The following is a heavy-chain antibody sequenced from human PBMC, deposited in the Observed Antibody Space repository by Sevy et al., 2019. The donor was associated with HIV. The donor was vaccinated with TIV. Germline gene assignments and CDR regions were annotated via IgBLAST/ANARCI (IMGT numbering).Heavy chain of an antibody. CDR1: GFTFSTYS. J-gene: IGHJ4*02. CDR2: ISSSSRTI. V-gene: IGHV3-48*01. CDR3: ARDEQTYGDYDYFDY. Sequence: GGSLRLSCAASGFTFSTYSMNWVRQAPGKGLEWVSYISSSSRTIFYAHSVKGRLTISRDNAKKSLYLQMDSLTAEDTAVYYCARDEQTYGDYDYFDYWGQGTLVTVSS. D-gene: IGHD4-17*01.